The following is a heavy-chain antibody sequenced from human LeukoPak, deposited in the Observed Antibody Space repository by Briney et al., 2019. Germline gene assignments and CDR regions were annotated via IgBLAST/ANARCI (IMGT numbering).Heavy chain of an antibody. V-gene: IGHV1-69*13. CDR1: GGTFSSYA. CDR2: IIPIFGTA. D-gene: IGHD2-2*02. J-gene: IGHJ6*03. Sequence: SVKVSCKASGGTFSSYAISWVRQAPGQGLEWMGGIIPIFGTANYAQKFQGRVTITADESTSTAYMEVSSLRSEDTAVYYCASHCSSTSCYTAPYYYYYYMDVWGKGTTVTVSS. CDR3: ASHCSSTSCYTAPYYYYYYMDV.